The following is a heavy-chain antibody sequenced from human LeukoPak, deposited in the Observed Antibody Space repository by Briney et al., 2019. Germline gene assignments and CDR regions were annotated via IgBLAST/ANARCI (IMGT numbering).Heavy chain of an antibody. CDR1: GFTFSSYA. CDR3: AKDLDIVVVTATSDAFDI. D-gene: IGHD2-21*02. J-gene: IGHJ3*02. Sequence: PGGSLRLSCAASGFTFSSYAMSWVRQAPGKGLEWVSAISGSGGSTYYADSVKGRFTISRDNSKNTLYLQTNSLRAEDTAVYYCAKDLDIVVVTATSDAFDIWGQGTMVTVSS. V-gene: IGHV3-23*01. CDR2: ISGSGGST.